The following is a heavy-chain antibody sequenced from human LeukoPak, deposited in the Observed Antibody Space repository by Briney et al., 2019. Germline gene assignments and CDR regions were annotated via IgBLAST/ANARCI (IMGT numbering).Heavy chain of an antibody. V-gene: IGHV4-38-2*02. CDR2: IYHSGST. Sequence: PSETLSLTCTVSGYSISSGYYWGWIRQPPGKGLEWIGSIYHSGSTYYNPSLKSRVTISVDTSKNQFSLKLSSVTAADTAVYYCARWGGYDSSGYYRDWGQGTLVTVSS. CDR3: ARWGGYDSSGYYRD. CDR1: GYSISSGYY. J-gene: IGHJ4*02. D-gene: IGHD3-22*01.